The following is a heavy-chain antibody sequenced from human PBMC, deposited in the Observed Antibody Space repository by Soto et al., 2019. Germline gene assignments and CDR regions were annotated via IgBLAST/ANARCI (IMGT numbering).Heavy chain of an antibody. CDR2: HYSGGST. CDR3: ARHRHRPRTVGDTSPLDR. J-gene: IGHJ5*02. D-gene: IGHD1-26*01. Sequence: PVGSLRLSCAISVFSVSSNYLSCVRHAPGKWLEWVSVHYSGGSTYYADSVQGRFTISRDKSNNTLYLQMRRVRAEDTAVYFCARHRHRPRTVGDTSPLDRLRQGTQV. CDR1: VFSVSSNY. V-gene: IGHV3-53*01.